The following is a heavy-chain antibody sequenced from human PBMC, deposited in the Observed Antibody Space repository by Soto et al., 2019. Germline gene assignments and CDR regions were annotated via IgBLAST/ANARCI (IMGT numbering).Heavy chain of an antibody. D-gene: IGHD3-10*01. Sequence: GGSMILSCAAAEFNFSSYSMHWVRQAPGKGLEWVAVISYDGSNKYYADSVKGRFTISRDNSKNTLYLQMNSLRAEDTAVYYCARDGFTVRGVIKEFDYWGQGTLVTVSS. CDR3: ARDGFTVRGVIKEFDY. V-gene: IGHV3-30-3*01. CDR2: ISYDGSNK. CDR1: EFNFSSYS. J-gene: IGHJ4*02.